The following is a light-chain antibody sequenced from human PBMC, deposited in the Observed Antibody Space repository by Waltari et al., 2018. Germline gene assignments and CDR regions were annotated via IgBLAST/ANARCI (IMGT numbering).Light chain of an antibody. V-gene: IGKV1-39*01. CDR2: GAS. J-gene: IGKJ1*01. CDR3: QQSYRTPRT. Sequence: DIQMTQSPSSLSAYVGDRVIITCRASQTIVSYLNWYQQKPGKAPELLIYGASSLQSGVPSRFSGSGSGTDFTLTISSLQPEDFATYYCQQSYRTPRTFGQGTKVEIK. CDR1: QTIVSY.